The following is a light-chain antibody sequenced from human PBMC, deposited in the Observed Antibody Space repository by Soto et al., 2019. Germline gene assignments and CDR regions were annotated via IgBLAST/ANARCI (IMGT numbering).Light chain of an antibody. Sequence: QSALTQPDSVSGSPGQSITISCTGTSSDVGGYTYVSWYQQHPGKAPKLMIYEVSNRPSGVSNRFSGSKSGNTASLTSSGLQAEDEAHYYCSSYTSSSTLYVFGTGTKVTVL. CDR3: SSYTSSSTLYV. V-gene: IGLV2-14*01. CDR1: SSDVGGYTY. CDR2: EVS. J-gene: IGLJ1*01.